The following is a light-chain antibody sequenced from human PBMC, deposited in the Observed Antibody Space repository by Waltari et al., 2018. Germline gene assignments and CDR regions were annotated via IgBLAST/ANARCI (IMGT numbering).Light chain of an antibody. CDR2: DAS. V-gene: IGKV3-11*01. Sequence: EIVLTQSPATLSLSPGERATLSCRASQSVSSYLAWYQQQPGQAPRLLIYDASSRATGSPARYSGSGSGTDFTLTISSLEPEDFAVYYCQQRSNWPRTFGQGTKVEI. CDR3: QQRSNWPRT. CDR1: QSVSSY. J-gene: IGKJ1*01.